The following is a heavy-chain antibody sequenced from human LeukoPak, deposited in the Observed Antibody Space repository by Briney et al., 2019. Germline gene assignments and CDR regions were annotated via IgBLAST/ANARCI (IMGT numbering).Heavy chain of an antibody. V-gene: IGHV4-38-2*02. Sequence: SETLSLTCTVSGYSISSGYYWGWIRQPPGKGLEWIGSIYHSGSTYCNPSLKSRVTISVDTSKNQFSLKLSSVTAADTAVYYCARVERYYYDSSGYFDYWGQGTLVTVSS. CDR3: ARVERYYYDSSGYFDY. CDR1: GYSISSGYY. J-gene: IGHJ4*02. D-gene: IGHD3-22*01. CDR2: IYHSGST.